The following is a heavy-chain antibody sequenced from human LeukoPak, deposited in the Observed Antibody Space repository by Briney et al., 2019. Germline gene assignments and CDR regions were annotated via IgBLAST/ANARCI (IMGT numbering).Heavy chain of an antibody. J-gene: IGHJ4*02. CDR1: GGSISSYY. D-gene: IGHD1-26*01. V-gene: IGHV4-59*08. CDR3: ARGSYYGKDFDY. Sequence: SETLSLTCTVSGGSISSYYWSWIRQPPGKGLEWIGYIYYSGSTNYNPSLKSRVTISVDTSKNQFSLKLSSVTAADTAVYYCARGSYYGKDFDYWGQGTLVTVSS. CDR2: IYYSGST.